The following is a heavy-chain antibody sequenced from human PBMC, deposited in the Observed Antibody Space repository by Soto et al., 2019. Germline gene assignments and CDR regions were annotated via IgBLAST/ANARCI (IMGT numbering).Heavy chain of an antibody. CDR1: GGAINSYY. D-gene: IGHD3-3*01. Sequence: SETLSLTCTVSGGAINSYYWTWIRQPAGKGLEWIGRIYSGGSTKYNPSLQSRVTMSLDTSKNQFSLRLTSVTAADTAVYYCARGQRFSDWFDPWGQGTLVTVS. V-gene: IGHV4-4*07. CDR3: ARGQRFSDWFDP. J-gene: IGHJ5*02. CDR2: IYSGGST.